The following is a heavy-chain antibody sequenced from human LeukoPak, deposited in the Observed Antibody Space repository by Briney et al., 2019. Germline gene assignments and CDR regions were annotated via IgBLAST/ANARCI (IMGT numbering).Heavy chain of an antibody. CDR1: GDSVSNNSAT. D-gene: IGHD3/OR15-3a*01. V-gene: IGHV6-1*01. Sequence: SQTLSLTCAISGDSVSNNSATWNWIRQSPSRGLEWLGRTYYKSKWQSDYAVSVKSRIILNPDTSKNQFSLLLSSVTPEDTAVYFCARGLDTDIASWGQGTLVTVSS. CDR2: TYYKSKWQS. J-gene: IGHJ4*02. CDR3: ARGLDTDIAS.